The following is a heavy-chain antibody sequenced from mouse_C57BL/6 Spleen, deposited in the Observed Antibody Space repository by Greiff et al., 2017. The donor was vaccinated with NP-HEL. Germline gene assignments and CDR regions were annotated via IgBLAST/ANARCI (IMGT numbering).Heavy chain of an antibody. V-gene: IGHV1-39*01. Sequence: EVQLQQSGPELVKPGASVKISCKASGYSFTDYNMNWVKQSNGKSLEWIGVINPNYGTTSYNQKFKGKATLTVDKTSSTAYMQLNSLTSEDSAVYYGARPSIPCDGWDFDVWGTGTTVTVSS. CDR2: INPNYGTT. J-gene: IGHJ1*03. CDR3: ARPSIPCDGWDFDV. D-gene: IGHD2-12*01. CDR1: GYSFTDYN.